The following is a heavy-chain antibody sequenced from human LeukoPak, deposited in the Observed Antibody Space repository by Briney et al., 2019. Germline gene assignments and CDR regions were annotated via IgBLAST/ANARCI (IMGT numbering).Heavy chain of an antibody. CDR1: GGSISSYH. D-gene: IGHD6-19*01. CDR3: ARDSSGWYSAWFDP. Sequence: PSETLSLTCTVSGGSISSYHWSWIRQPPGKGLECIGYIYSSGSTNYNPSLKSRVTISVDTSKNQFSLKLSSVTAADTAVYYCARDSSGWYSAWFDPWGQGTLVTVSS. CDR2: IYSSGST. V-gene: IGHV4-4*08. J-gene: IGHJ5*02.